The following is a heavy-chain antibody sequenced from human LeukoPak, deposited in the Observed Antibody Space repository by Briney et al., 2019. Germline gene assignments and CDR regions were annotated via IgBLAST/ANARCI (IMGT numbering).Heavy chain of an antibody. D-gene: IGHD3-22*01. Sequence: SETLSLTCTVSGGSISSYYWSWIRQPPGKGLERIGYIYYSGSTNYNPSLKSRVTISVDTSKNQFSLKLSSVTAADTAVYYCARIMGDSSGYYYYDYWGQGTLVTVSS. CDR3: ARIMGDSSGYYYYDY. J-gene: IGHJ4*02. CDR2: IYYSGST. V-gene: IGHV4-59*01. CDR1: GGSISSYY.